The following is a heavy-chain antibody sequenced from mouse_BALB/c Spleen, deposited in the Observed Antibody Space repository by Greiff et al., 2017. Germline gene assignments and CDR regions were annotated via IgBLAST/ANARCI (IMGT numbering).Heavy chain of an antibody. J-gene: IGHJ4*01. CDR1: GFAFSSYD. V-gene: IGHV5-12-1*01. D-gene: IGHD1-1*01. Sequence: EVKLMESGGGLVKPGGSLKLSCAASGFAFSSYDMSWVRQTPEKRLEWVAYISSGGGSTYYPDTVKGRFTISRDNAKNTLYLQMSSLKSEDTAMYYCAPTTGAMDYWGQGTSVTVSS. CDR3: APTTGAMDY. CDR2: ISSGGGST.